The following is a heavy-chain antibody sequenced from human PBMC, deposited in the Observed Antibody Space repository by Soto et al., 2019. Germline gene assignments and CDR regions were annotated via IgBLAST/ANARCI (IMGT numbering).Heavy chain of an antibody. CDR1: GFTYESYA. CDR3: AISSGGFGGLFVVPSDY. D-gene: IGHD3-16*02. CDR2: INSGGTVA. Sequence: EVQLLESGGGLVQPGGSLRLSCAASGFTYESYAMSWVRQAPGKGLEWVSGINSGGTVAHYADSVKGRFAISRDNSKSTLSLEINSVRADDTGLYYCAISSGGFGGLFVVPSDYWGQGTLVTVSS. V-gene: IGHV3-23*01. J-gene: IGHJ4*02.